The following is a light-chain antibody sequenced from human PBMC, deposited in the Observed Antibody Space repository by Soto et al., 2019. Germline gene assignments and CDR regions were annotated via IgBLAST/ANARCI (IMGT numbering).Light chain of an antibody. V-gene: IGLV2-11*01. CDR2: DVS. Sequence: QSALTQPRSVSGSPGQSVTISCTGTSSDVGGYNYVSWYQRHPGTAPKLMIYDVSKRPSGVPDRFSGSKSGNTASLTISGLQAEDEADYYCCSYAGSSTWVFGGGTKVTVL. J-gene: IGLJ3*02. CDR3: CSYAGSSTWV. CDR1: SSDVGGYNY.